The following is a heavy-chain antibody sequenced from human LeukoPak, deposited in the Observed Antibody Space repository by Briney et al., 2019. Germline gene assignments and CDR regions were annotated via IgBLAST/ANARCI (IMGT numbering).Heavy chain of an antibody. J-gene: IGHJ3*02. CDR1: GYTVTSYG. CDR2: ISAYNGNT. D-gene: IGHD3-9*01. V-gene: IGHV1-18*01. Sequence: ASVRVSCTPSGYTVTSYGIIWVRQAPGQGLDWMGWISAYNGNTNYAQKLQGRVTMTTDTSTSPAYLELRSLRSDDTAVYYCARSSHYDILTGYSEEDAFDIWGQGTMVTVSS. CDR3: ARSSHYDILTGYSEEDAFDI.